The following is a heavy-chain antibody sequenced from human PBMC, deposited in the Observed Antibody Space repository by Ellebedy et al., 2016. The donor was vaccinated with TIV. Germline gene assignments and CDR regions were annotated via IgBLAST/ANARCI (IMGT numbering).Heavy chain of an antibody. CDR3: VRDWQVVPADMPAY. D-gene: IGHD2-2*01. J-gene: IGHJ4*02. V-gene: IGHV3-7*01. Sequence: PGGSLRLSCAASRFIFKDYWMSWVRQAPGKGLEWVANINQDGSDKYYVDSVRGRFTISRDNAKNSLFLQMNNLRAEDTAVYYCVRDWQVVPADMPAYWGQGTLVSVSS. CDR1: RFIFKDYW. CDR2: INQDGSDK.